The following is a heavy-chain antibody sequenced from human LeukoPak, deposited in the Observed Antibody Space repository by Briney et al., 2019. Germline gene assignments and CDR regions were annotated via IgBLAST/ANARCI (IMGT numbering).Heavy chain of an antibody. Sequence: PGGSLRLSCAAAGFSFSSYWMHWVRQAPGKGLVWVSRINGDGSSTRYADSVKGRFTISRDNAKNTLYLQMNRLRAEDTAVYYCARGGLIALEAFDIWGQGTLVTVCS. J-gene: IGHJ3*02. CDR2: INGDGSST. CDR1: GFSFSSYW. V-gene: IGHV3-74*01. CDR3: ARGGLIALEAFDI. D-gene: IGHD1-1*01.